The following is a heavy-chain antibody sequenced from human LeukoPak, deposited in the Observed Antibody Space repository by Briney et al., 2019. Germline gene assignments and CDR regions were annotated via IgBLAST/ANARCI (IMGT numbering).Heavy chain of an antibody. J-gene: IGHJ4*02. CDR3: AREGSYGFVYYFDY. V-gene: IGHV3-23*01. D-gene: IGHD5-18*01. CDR1: GFTFSSYA. CDR2: ISGSGGSI. Sequence: PGGSLRLSCAASGFTFSSYAMSWVRQAPGKGLEWVSAISGSGGSIYYADSVKGRFTISRDNSENTLYLQMNSLRAEDTAVYYCAREGSYGFVYYFDYWGQGTLVTVSS.